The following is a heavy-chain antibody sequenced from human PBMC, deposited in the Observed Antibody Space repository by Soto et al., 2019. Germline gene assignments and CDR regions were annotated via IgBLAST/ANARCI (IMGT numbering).Heavy chain of an antibody. J-gene: IGHJ4*02. CDR2: VSYSGT. D-gene: IGHD3-10*01. CDR1: GDSVSSGSYF. V-gene: IGHV4-61*01. Sequence: SETLSLTCTVSGDSVSSGSYFWSWVRQPPGKGLEWIGYVSYSGTNQNPSLKSRLTMSIDTSKNQFSLNLSSVTAADTAVYYCARSGSLYSQYYFDYWGQGTLVTVSS. CDR3: ARSGSLYSQYYFDY.